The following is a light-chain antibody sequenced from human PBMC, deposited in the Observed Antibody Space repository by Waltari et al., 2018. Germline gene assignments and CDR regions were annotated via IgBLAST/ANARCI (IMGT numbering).Light chain of an antibody. V-gene: IGKV1-5*03. CDR1: QSISNW. CDR2: KTS. Sequence: DIQMTQSPSTLSASVGDRVTITCRASQSISNWLAWYQQKPGKAPKFLIYKTSNLESGVPSRFSGSGSGTEFTLTISSLQPDDFATYYYQQYNVYSLTFGGGTKVEIK. J-gene: IGKJ4*01. CDR3: QQYNVYSLT.